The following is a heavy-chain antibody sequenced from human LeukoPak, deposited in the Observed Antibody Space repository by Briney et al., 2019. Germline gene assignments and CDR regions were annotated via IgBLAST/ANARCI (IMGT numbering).Heavy chain of an antibody. V-gene: IGHV1-69*13. Sequence: SVKVSCKASGGTFSSYAISWVRQAPGQGLEWMGGIIPIFGTANYAQKFQGRVTITADESTSTAYMELSSLRSEDTAVYYCARDLVEMATMECWGQGTLVTVSS. CDR2: IIPIFGTA. J-gene: IGHJ4*02. D-gene: IGHD5-24*01. CDR1: GGTFSSYA. CDR3: ARDLVEMATMEC.